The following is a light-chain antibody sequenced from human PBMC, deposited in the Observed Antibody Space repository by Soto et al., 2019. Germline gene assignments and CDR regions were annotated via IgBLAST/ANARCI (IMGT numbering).Light chain of an antibody. V-gene: IGKV1-5*03. CDR2: KAS. CDR1: QSISIW. CDR3: QQYNNYPWT. Sequence: DIQMTQSPSTLSASVGDRVTITCRASQSISIWLAWYQQKPGKAPNLMISKASSLESGVPSRFIGSGSWTEFTLTISSLQPDDFATYYFQQYNNYPWTFGQGTKVEIK. J-gene: IGKJ1*01.